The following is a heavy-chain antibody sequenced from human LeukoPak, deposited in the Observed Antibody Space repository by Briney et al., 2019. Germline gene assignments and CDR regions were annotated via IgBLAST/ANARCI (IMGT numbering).Heavy chain of an antibody. Sequence: GGSLRLSCAASGFTFSSIAMSWVRQAPDKGLEWVSTISGSGGGTYYADSVKGRFTISRDDSKNTLYLQMHSLRADDTAVYYCAKDLGRYRNNFFDYWGQGNLVTVSS. D-gene: IGHD1-26*01. CDR1: GFTFSSIA. J-gene: IGHJ4*02. V-gene: IGHV3-23*01. CDR3: AKDLGRYRNNFFDY. CDR2: ISGSGGGT.